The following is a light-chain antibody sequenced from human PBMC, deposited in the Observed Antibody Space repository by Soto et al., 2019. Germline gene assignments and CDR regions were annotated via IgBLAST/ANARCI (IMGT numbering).Light chain of an antibody. CDR1: QTVSRN. CDR2: DIS. Sequence: EVVMTQSPATLSVSPGERATLSCRASQTVSRNLAWYQQRPGQAPRLLIYDISNRATGVPARFSGSGSGTDFTLIINRLEPEDVAIYYCQKYGGSPRITFGQGTRLEIK. J-gene: IGKJ5*01. CDR3: QKYGGSPRIT. V-gene: IGKV3-15*01.